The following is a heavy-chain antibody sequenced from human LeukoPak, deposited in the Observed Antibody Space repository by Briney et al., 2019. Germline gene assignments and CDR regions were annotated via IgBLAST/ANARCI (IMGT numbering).Heavy chain of an antibody. D-gene: IGHD5-12*01. CDR2: IKQDGSEK. J-gene: IGHJ4*02. CDR3: ARHPKSGYSGYESDY. Sequence: GSLRLSCAASGFTFSSYWMSWVRQAPGKGLEWVANIKQDGSEKYYVDSVKGRFTISRDNAKNSLYLQMNSLRAEDTAMYYCARHPKSGYSGYESDYWGQGTLVTVSS. V-gene: IGHV3-7*03. CDR1: GFTFSSYW.